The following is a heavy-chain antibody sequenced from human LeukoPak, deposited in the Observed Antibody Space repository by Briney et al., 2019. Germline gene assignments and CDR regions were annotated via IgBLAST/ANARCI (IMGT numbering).Heavy chain of an antibody. Sequence: SETLSLTCPVSGGSISGYYWSWIRQPPGKGLQFIGYIHYTGSTNYNPSLESRVTLSVDTSKNQFSLKLRSVTAADTAVYYCARLSKDTVVLPAAMAHYFDHWGQGTLVTVSS. V-gene: IGHV4-59*08. CDR1: GGSISGYY. CDR3: ARLSKDTVVLPAAMAHYFDH. CDR2: IHYTGST. D-gene: IGHD2-2*01. J-gene: IGHJ4*02.